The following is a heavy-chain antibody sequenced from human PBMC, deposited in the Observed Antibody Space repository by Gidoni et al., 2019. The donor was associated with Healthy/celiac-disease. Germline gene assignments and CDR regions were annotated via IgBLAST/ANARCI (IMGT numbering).Heavy chain of an antibody. CDR3: ARDGYASVYFDY. CDR1: GFTFSSYS. Sequence: EVQLVESGGGLVKPGGSLSLSCAASGFTFSSYSMNWVRQAPGKGLEWVSSISSSSSYIYYADSVKGRFTISRDNAKNSLYLQMNSLRAEDTAVYYCARDGYASVYFDYWGQGTLVTVSS. CDR2: ISSSSSYI. J-gene: IGHJ4*02. D-gene: IGHD5-12*01. V-gene: IGHV3-21*01.